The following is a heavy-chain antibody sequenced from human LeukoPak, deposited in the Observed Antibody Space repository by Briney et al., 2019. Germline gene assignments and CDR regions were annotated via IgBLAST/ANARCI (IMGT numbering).Heavy chain of an antibody. CDR2: IYSDNT. CDR1: GFTVSTDS. D-gene: IGHD3-22*01. Sequence: GGSLRLSCTVSGFTVSTDSMSWVRQAPGKGLEWVSFIYSDNTHYSDSVKGRFTISRDNSKNTLYLQMNSLRAEDTAVYYCARGLMGGYPLFEYWGQGALVTVSS. J-gene: IGHJ4*02. CDR3: ARGLMGGYPLFEY. V-gene: IGHV3-53*01.